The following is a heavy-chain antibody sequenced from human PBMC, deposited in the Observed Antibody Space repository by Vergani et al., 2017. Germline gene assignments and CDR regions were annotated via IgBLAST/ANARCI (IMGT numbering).Heavy chain of an antibody. CDR3: ARSRYLRRATGEFDY. D-gene: IGHD3-16*01. V-gene: IGHV4-31*01. CDR1: GGSISSGGYY. Sequence: QVQLQESGPGLVKPSQTLSLTCTVSGGSISSGGYYWSWIRQHPGKGLEWMGYIYYSGSTYYNPSLKSLVTISVDTSKNQFSLKLSSVTAADTAVYYCARSRYLRRATGEFDYWGQGTLVTVSS. CDR2: IYYSGST. J-gene: IGHJ4*02.